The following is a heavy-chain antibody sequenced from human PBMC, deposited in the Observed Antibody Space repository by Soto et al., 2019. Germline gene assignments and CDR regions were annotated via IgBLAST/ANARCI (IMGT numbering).Heavy chain of an antibody. V-gene: IGHV3-33*01. CDR1: GFTFSSYG. J-gene: IGHJ5*02. CDR2: IWYDGSNK. CDR3: ARDHSYYGSGNHRGITYRFDP. D-gene: IGHD3-10*01. Sequence: QVQLVESGGGVVQPGRSLRLSCAASGFTFSSYGMHWVRQAPGKGLEWVAVIWYDGSNKYYADSVKGRFTISRDNSKNTLYLQMNSLRAEDTAVYYCARDHSYYGSGNHRGITYRFDPWGQGTLVTVSS.